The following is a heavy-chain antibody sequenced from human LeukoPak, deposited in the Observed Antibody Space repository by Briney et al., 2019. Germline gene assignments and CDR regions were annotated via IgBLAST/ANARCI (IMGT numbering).Heavy chain of an antibody. CDR3: ARGRIQLWRSDYYYMDV. V-gene: IGHV3-21*01. CDR2: ISSGSSYI. Sequence: GGSLRLSCAASGFTFSSYSMNWVRQAPGKGLEWVSSISSGSSYICYADSVKGRFTISRDNAKNSLYLQMNSLRAEDTAVYYCARGRIQLWRSDYYYMDVWGKGTTVTVSS. D-gene: IGHD5-18*01. CDR1: GFTFSSYS. J-gene: IGHJ6*03.